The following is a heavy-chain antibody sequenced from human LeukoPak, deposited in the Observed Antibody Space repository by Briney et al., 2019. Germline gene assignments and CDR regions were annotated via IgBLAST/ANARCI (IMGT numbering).Heavy chain of an antibody. CDR3: ASYLYWWSDLGY. D-gene: IGHD2-8*02. V-gene: IGHV3-7*01. J-gene: IGHJ4*02. CDR1: GFTLSDYW. CDR2: IKPDGSEQ. Sequence: PGGSLSLSCAASGFTLSDYWMTWVREAPGKGLEWVANIKPDGSEQYYVDSVRGRFTISRDNAKNTLYLQTNSLRVEDTAVYYCASYLYWWSDLGYWGQGTLVTVSS.